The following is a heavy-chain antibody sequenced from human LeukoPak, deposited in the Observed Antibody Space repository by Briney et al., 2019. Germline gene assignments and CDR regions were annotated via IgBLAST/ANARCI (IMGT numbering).Heavy chain of an antibody. J-gene: IGHJ4*02. Sequence: PGGSLRLSXAASGFTFSSYAMSWVRQAPGKGLEWVSAISGSGGSTYYADSVKGRLTISRDNSKNTLYLQMNSLRAEDTAVYYCAKDRVGYCSSTSCLWPVDYWGQGTLVTVSS. D-gene: IGHD2-2*01. CDR3: AKDRVGYCSSTSCLWPVDY. V-gene: IGHV3-23*01. CDR1: GFTFSSYA. CDR2: ISGSGGST.